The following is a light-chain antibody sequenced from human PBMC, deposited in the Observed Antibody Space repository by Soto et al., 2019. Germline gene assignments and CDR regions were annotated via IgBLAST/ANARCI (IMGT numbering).Light chain of an antibody. J-gene: IGKJ1*01. CDR3: HQYNSYSWT. CDR1: QSISSW. CDR2: DAS. Sequence: DIQMTQSPSTLSASVGDRVTITCRASQSISSWLAWYQQKSGKAPKLLIYDASNLESGVPSRFSGSGSGTEFTLTISSLQPDDFATYYCHQYNSYSWTFGQGTNVEIK. V-gene: IGKV1-5*01.